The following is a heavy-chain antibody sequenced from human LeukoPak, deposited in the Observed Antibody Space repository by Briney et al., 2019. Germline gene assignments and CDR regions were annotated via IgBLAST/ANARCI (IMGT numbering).Heavy chain of an antibody. D-gene: IGHD4/OR15-4a*01. CDR1: GGSISSYY. J-gene: IGHJ4*02. CDR2: IYYSGST. V-gene: IGHV4-59*01. Sequence: SETLSLTCTVSGGSISSYYWSWIRQPPGKGLEWIGYIYYSGSTNYNPSLKSRVTISVDTSKNQFSLKLSSVTAADTAVYYCARGAMVTQLDYWGQGTLVTVSS. CDR3: ARGAMVTQLDY.